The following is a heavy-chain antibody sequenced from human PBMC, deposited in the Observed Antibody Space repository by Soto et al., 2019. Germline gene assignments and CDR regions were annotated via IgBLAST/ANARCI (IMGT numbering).Heavy chain of an antibody. CDR1: GGSISSSDW. D-gene: IGHD4-17*01. Sequence: QIQLQESGPGLVKPSGTLSLTCAVSGGSISSSDWWSWVRQPPGKGLEWIGEIYRSGSTNYNPSPQSRVTISVAKSQYEFSLKLTSVTAADTAVYYCARYKDDYGGNSLDYWGQGILVTVSS. CDR2: IYRSGST. CDR3: ARYKDDYGGNSLDY. J-gene: IGHJ4*02. V-gene: IGHV4-4*02.